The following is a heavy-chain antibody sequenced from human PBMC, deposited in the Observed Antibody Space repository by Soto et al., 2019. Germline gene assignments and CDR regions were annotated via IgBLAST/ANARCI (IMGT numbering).Heavy chain of an antibody. Sequence: QITLKESGPTLVKPTQTLTLTCTFSGFSLTTRGVGVGWIRQPPRKALECLALVYWDDDKRYRPSLHSRLSITKDTSKHQVVLTMTNVDPVDTATYYCAHIPTYYQYDWFDPWGQGTLVSVSS. CDR3: AHIPTYYQYDWFDP. V-gene: IGHV2-5*02. CDR2: VYWDDDK. D-gene: IGHD3-16*01. CDR1: GFSLTTRGVG. J-gene: IGHJ5*02.